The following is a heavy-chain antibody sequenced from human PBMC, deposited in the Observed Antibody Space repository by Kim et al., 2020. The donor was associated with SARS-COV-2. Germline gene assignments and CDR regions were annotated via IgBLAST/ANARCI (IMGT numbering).Heavy chain of an antibody. V-gene: IGHV1-18*01. Sequence: TNYAQKLQGRVTMTTDTSTSTAYMELRSLRSDDTAVYYCARSSGWYYFDYWGQGTLVTVPS. CDR2: T. J-gene: IGHJ4*02. D-gene: IGHD6-19*01. CDR3: ARSSGWYYFDY.